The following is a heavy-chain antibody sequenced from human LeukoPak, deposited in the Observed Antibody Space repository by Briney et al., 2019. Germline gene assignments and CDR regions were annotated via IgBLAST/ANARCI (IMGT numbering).Heavy chain of an antibody. Sequence: GGSLRLSCAASGFTFSSYWMHWVRQAPGKGLVWVSRINSDGSSTSYVDSVKGRFTISRDNAKDTLYLQMNSLRAEDTAVYYCARDSPATTGFDYWGQGTLVTVSS. V-gene: IGHV3-74*01. CDR2: INSDGSST. CDR3: ARDSPATTGFDY. D-gene: IGHD4-17*01. CDR1: GFTFSSYW. J-gene: IGHJ4*02.